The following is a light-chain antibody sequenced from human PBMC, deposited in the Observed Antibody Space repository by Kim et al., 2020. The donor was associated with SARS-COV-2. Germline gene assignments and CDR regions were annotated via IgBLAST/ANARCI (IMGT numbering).Light chain of an antibody. Sequence: SYELTQPPSVSVSPGQTASITCSGDKLGDKYACWYQQKPGQSPVLVIYQDSTRPSGIPERFSGSNSGNTATLTISGTQAMDEADYYCQAWDRSVVFGGG. CDR3: QAWDRSVV. J-gene: IGLJ2*01. V-gene: IGLV3-1*01. CDR1: KLGDKY. CDR2: QDS.